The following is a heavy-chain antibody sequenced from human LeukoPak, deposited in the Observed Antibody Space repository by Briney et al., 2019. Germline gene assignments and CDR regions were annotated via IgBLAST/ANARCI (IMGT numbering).Heavy chain of an antibody. CDR2: LYTSGSP. Sequence: PSQTLSLTCTISGGSISSASYYWNWVRQPAGKGLEWIGRLYTSGSPSYNPSLKSRLTISLDTSKNQFSLKLSSVTAADTAVYYCARGLAYCGGDCPNFDYWGQGTLVTVSS. CDR3: ARGLAYCGGDCPNFDY. D-gene: IGHD2-21*02. CDR1: GGSISSASYY. V-gene: IGHV4-61*02. J-gene: IGHJ4*02.